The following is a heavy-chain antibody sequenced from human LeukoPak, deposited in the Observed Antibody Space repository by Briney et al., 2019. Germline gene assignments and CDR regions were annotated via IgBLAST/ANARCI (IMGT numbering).Heavy chain of an antibody. Sequence: SETLSLTCTVSGGSISSSSYYWGWIRQPPGKGLEWIGSIYYSGSTYYNPSLKSRVTISVDTSKNQFSLKLSSVTAADTAVYYCAKRSYGGSYYFDYWGQGTLVTVSS. CDR1: GGSISSSSYY. CDR3: AKRSYGGSYYFDY. V-gene: IGHV4-39*07. D-gene: IGHD4-23*01. J-gene: IGHJ4*02. CDR2: IYYSGST.